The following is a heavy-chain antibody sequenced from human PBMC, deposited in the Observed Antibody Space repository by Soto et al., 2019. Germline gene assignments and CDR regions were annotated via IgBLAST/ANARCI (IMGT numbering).Heavy chain of an antibody. Sequence: PGGSLRLSCAASGFTFSSYAMHWVRQAPGKGLEWVAVISYGGSNKYYADSVKGRFTISRDNSKNTLYLQMNSLRAEDTAVYYCARTSSSWDYGMDVWGQGTTVTVSS. D-gene: IGHD6-13*01. CDR3: ARTSSSWDYGMDV. V-gene: IGHV3-30-3*01. CDR1: GFTFSSYA. CDR2: ISYGGSNK. J-gene: IGHJ6*02.